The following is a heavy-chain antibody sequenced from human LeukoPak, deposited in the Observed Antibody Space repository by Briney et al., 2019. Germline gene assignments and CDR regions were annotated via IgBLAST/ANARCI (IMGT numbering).Heavy chain of an antibody. Sequence: GRSLRLSCAASGFTFSSYAMSWVRQAPGKGLEWVSAISGSGGSTYYADSVKGRFTISRDNSKNTLHLQMNSLRAEDTAVYYCAKSSSDYGDYCPDYWGQGTLVTVSS. V-gene: IGHV3-23*01. D-gene: IGHD4-17*01. J-gene: IGHJ4*02. CDR2: ISGSGGST. CDR3: AKSSSDYGDYCPDY. CDR1: GFTFSSYA.